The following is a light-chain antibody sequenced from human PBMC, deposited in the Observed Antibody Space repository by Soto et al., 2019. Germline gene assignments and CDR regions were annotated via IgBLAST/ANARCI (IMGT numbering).Light chain of an antibody. V-gene: IGKV1-5*03. CDR1: PTIISW. CDR2: KAS. J-gene: IGKJ1*01. Sequence: DIQMTQTPSTLCGSVGERVNITCRASPTIISWLAWYQQTPGKAPKLLIYKASTLKSGVPSRFSGSGSGTEFTLTICSLQPDDFATYYCQHYNSYSEAFGQGTKV. CDR3: QHYNSYSEA.